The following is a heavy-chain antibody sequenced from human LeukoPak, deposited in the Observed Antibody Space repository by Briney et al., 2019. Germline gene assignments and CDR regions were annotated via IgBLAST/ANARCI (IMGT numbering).Heavy chain of an antibody. CDR2: ISYDGNNE. Sequence: GGSLRLSCAASGFTFGAYAMHWVRQSPGKGLEWVALISYDGNNEWYADSVKGRLTVSRDNSKNTLYLQMNSLRVEDTAVYYCARGHPHGWELYLDYWGQGTLVTVSS. CDR1: GFTFGAYA. CDR3: ARGHPHGWELYLDY. V-gene: IGHV3-30*04. J-gene: IGHJ4*02. D-gene: IGHD1-26*01.